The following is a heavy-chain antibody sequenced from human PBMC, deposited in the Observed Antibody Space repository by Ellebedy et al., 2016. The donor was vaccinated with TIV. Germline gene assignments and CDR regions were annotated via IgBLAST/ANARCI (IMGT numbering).Heavy chain of an antibody. V-gene: IGHV3-7*01. Sequence: GESLKISXVASGFTFSNYWMHWVRQAPGKGLDWVANIKEDGSAIYHVDSVKGRFTISRDNAKNSLYLQMNSLRAEDTAVYYCARALGGGHCYWGQGTLVTVSS. J-gene: IGHJ4*02. CDR1: GFTFSNYW. CDR3: ARALGGGHCY. CDR2: IKEDGSAI. D-gene: IGHD2-21*02.